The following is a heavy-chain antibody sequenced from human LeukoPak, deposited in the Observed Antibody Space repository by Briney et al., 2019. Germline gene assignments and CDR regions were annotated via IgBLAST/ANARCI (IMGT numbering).Heavy chain of an antibody. J-gene: IGHJ4*02. V-gene: IGHV3-30*18. CDR2: ISYDGSNK. D-gene: IGHD1-20*01. CDR3: AKGRGITGTTRFEPLDY. CDR1: GFTFSSYG. Sequence: GGSLRLSCAASGFTFSSYGMHWVRQAPGKGLEWVAVISYDGSNKYYADSVKGRFTISRDNSKNTLYPQMNSLRAEDTAVYYCAKGRGITGTTRFEPLDYWGQGTLVTVSS.